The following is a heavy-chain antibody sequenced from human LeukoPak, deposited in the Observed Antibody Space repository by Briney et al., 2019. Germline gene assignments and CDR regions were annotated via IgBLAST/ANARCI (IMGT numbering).Heavy chain of an antibody. CDR1: EYSFFGYF. CDR2: INPSGGST. J-gene: IGHJ4*02. Sequence: ASVKVSCKAFEYSFFGYFMHWVRQAPGQGLEWMGIINPSGGSTNYAQKFQGRVTMTRDTSTSTVYMELSRLRSEDTAMYYCARVSNQYSEWDYWGQGTLVTVSS. V-gene: IGHV1-46*01. CDR3: ARVSNQYSEWDY. D-gene: IGHD2-21*01.